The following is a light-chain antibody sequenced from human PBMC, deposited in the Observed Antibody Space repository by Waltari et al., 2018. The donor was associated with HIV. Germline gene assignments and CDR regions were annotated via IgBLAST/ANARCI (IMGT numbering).Light chain of an antibody. J-gene: IGLJ3*02. CDR2: RND. CDR3: AAWDDSLSGPV. V-gene: IGLV1-47*01. CDR1: RSNIRSNY. Sequence: QSVLTPPPSASATPGQRVTISCSGSRSNIRSNYVYWYQQPPGTAPKLLRNRNDDRPSGVPDRFSGSKSGTSASLAISGLRSEDEADYYCAAWDDSLSGPVFGGGTKLTVL.